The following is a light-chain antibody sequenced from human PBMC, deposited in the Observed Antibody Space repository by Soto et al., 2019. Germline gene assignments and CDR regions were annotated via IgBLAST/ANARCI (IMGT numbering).Light chain of an antibody. CDR1: ELGDRK. Sequence: SYELTQPPSVSVSPGQTASISCSGHELGDRKVCWYQQRPGQSPVLVIYQNGRRPSGIPERFSGSNSGNTATLTIRGTQAMDEADYYCQAWDSSTAVFGTGTKLTVL. CDR3: QAWDSSTAV. V-gene: IGLV3-1*01. J-gene: IGLJ1*01. CDR2: QNG.